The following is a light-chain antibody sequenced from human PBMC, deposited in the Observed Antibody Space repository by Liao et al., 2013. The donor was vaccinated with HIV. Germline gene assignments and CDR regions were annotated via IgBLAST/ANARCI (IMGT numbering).Light chain of an antibody. CDR3: HVWDNNSDPPYV. Sequence: SYVLTQPASVSVAPGNTATITCGGGKIGSESVHWYQQRSGQAPVLVIFHGIDRPSGIPERFSGSNSGNTATLIISRVEAGDEADFYCHVWDNNSDPPYVFGTGTKLTVL. V-gene: IGLV3-21*04. J-gene: IGLJ1*01. CDR1: KIGSES. CDR2: HGI.